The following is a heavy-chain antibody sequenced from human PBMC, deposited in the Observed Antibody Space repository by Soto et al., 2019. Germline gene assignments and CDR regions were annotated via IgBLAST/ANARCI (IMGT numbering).Heavy chain of an antibody. CDR3: ASSPPGGDSRSSPNDNWFDP. J-gene: IGHJ5*02. V-gene: IGHV4-34*01. Sequence: GTLSLTCAAYGGTFSGYYWSWIRQTPGKGLEWIGEINHSGSTNYNPSLKSRVTISVDTSKNQFPLKLSSVTAADTAVYYCASSPPGGDSRSSPNDNWFDPWGQGTLVTVSS. D-gene: IGHD6-13*01. CDR1: GGTFSGYY. CDR2: INHSGST.